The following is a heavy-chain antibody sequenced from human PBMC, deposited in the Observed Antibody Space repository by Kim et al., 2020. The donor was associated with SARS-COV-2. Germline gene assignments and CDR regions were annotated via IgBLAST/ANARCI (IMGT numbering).Heavy chain of an antibody. J-gene: IGHJ3*02. V-gene: IGHV4-59*01. D-gene: IGHD2-15*01. CDR3: ARDFSGSSVAPFDI. Sequence: NPYRRSRVTISVDTSKNQFSLRLSSVTAADTAVYYCARDFSGSSVAPFDIWGQGTMVTVSS.